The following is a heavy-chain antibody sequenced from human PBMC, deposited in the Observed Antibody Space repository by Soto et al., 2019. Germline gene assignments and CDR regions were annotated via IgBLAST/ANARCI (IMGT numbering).Heavy chain of an antibody. CDR2: IYYSGST. J-gene: IGHJ3*02. CDR1: GGSISSYY. V-gene: IGHV4-59*01. Sequence: SETLSLTCTVSGGSISSYYWSWIRQPPGKGLEWIGYIYYSGSTNYNPSLKSRVTISVDTSKNQFSLKLSSVTAADTAVYYCATGSRYYYFWSGYYLTAFHIWGQRTTVTVSS. D-gene: IGHD3-3*01. CDR3: ATGSRYYYFWSGYYLTAFHI.